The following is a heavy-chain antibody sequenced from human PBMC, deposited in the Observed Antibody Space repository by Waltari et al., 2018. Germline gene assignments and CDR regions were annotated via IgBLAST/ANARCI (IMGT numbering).Heavy chain of an antibody. CDR3: ARPRGNHAGSGSYAD. D-gene: IGHD3-10*01. CDR2: MNPNSGGT. Sequence: QVQLVQSGAEVKKPGASVKVSCKASGYTFTDYYLHWVRQAPGQGLEWMGWMNPNSGGTNYAQKFQGRVTMTRDTSITTAYMELSRLTSDDTAVYYCARPRGNHAGSGSYADWGQGTLVTVSS. V-gene: IGHV1-2*02. CDR1: GYTFTDYY. J-gene: IGHJ4*02.